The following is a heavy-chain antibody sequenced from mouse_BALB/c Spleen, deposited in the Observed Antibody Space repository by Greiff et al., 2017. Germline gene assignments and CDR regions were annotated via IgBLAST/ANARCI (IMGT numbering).Heavy chain of an antibody. J-gene: IGHJ1*01. V-gene: IGHV3-6*02. CDR1: GYSITSGYY. D-gene: IGHD2-3*01. CDR3: ARDRDDYWYFDV. Sequence: DVKLVESGPGLVKPSQSLSLTCSVTGYSITSGYYWNWIRQFPGNKLEWMGYISYDGSNNYNPSLKNRISITRDTSKNQFFLKLNSLTTEDTATYYCARDRDDYWYFDVWGAGTTVTVSS. CDR2: ISYDGSN.